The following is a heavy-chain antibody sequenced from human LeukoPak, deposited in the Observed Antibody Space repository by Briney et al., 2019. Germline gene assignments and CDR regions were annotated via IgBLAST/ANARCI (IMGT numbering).Heavy chain of an antibody. Sequence: SRTLSLTCTVSGASFSSGDQYWNWIRQTPGNGLECIGSIYPSGRLYNNPPLEGRVTRLIDTSKNQFSLNLNSVTAAEQAGYFCSRGLDRRKLVYWGQGTLVTVSS. V-gene: IGHV4-31*03. CDR3: SRGLDRRKLVY. CDR1: GASFSSGDQY. D-gene: IGHD2-2*03. CDR2: IYPSGRL. J-gene: IGHJ4*02.